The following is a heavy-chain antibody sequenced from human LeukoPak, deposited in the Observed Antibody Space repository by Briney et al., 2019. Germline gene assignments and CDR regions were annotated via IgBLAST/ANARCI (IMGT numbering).Heavy chain of an antibody. CDR3: AKATMAGYSSRDSAFDI. Sequence: QAGGSLRLSCAASGFTFSSYSMNWVRQAPGKGLEWVSYISSSSSTIYYADSVKGRFTISRDNAKNSLYLQMNSLRAEDTALYYCAKATMAGYSSRDSAFDIWGQGTMVTVSS. D-gene: IGHD6-13*01. CDR1: GFTFSSYS. J-gene: IGHJ3*02. V-gene: IGHV3-48*01. CDR2: ISSSSSTI.